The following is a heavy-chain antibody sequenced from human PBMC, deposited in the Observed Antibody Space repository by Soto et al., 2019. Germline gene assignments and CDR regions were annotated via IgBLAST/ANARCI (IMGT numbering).Heavy chain of an antibody. CDR3: ARHSYYDFWSGYYNSPYYYYYYMDV. V-gene: IGHV4-59*08. Sequence: QVQLQESGPGLVKPSETLSLTCTVSGGSISSYYWSWIRQPPGKGLEWIGYIYYSGSTNYNPSLKSRVTISVTQSKNQFSLKLSSVTAADTAVYYCARHSYYDFWSGYYNSPYYYYYYMDVWGKGTTVTVSS. CDR1: GGSISSYY. D-gene: IGHD3-3*01. CDR2: IYYSGST. J-gene: IGHJ6*03.